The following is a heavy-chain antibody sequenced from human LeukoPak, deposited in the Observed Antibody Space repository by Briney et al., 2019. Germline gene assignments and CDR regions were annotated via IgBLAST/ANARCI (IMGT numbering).Heavy chain of an antibody. Sequence: PGGSLRLSCAASGFTFSRYDMHWVRQATGKGLEWVSGIGTAGDTYYAGSVKGRFTISRENAKNSLYLQMNSLTAGDTAVYYYAGAGSETQWRAFDFWGQGALVTVFS. J-gene: IGHJ4*02. V-gene: IGHV3-13*01. CDR2: IGTAGDT. CDR3: AGAGSETQWRAFDF. D-gene: IGHD6-19*01. CDR1: GFTFSRYD.